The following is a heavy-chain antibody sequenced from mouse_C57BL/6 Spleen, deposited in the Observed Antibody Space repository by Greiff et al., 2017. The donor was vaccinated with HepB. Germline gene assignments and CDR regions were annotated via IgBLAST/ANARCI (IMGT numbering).Heavy chain of an antibody. D-gene: IGHD1-1*01. CDR1: GFTFSSYG. CDR3: ARPLYYYGSSYFYYFDY. CDR2: ISSGGSYT. V-gene: IGHV5-6*01. J-gene: IGHJ2*01. Sequence: EVKVVESGGDLVKPGGSLKLSCAASGFTFSSYGMSWVRQTPDKRLEWVATISSGGSYTYYPDSVKGRFTISRDNAKNTLYLQMSSLKSEDTAMYYCARPLYYYGSSYFYYFDYWGQGTTLTVSS.